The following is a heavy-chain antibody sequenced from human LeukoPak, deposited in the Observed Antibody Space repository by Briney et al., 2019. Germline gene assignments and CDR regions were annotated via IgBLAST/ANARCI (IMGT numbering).Heavy chain of an antibody. J-gene: IGHJ4*02. D-gene: IGHD3-22*01. CDR3: ARGHLSYYYGSSGPGFDY. Sequence: SETLSLTCAVYGGSFSGYYWSWIRQPPGKGLEWIGEINHSGSTNYNPSLKSRVTISVDTSKNQFSLKLSSVTAADTAVYYCARGHLSYYYGSSGPGFDYWGQGTLVTVSS. CDR2: INHSGST. V-gene: IGHV4-34*01. CDR1: GGSFSGYY.